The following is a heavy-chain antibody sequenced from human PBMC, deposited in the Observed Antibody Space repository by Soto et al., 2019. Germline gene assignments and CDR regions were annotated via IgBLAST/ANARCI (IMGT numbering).Heavy chain of an antibody. V-gene: IGHV3-7*03. CDR1: GFTFSGYW. CDR2: IKEDGSEK. J-gene: IGHJ3*01. CDR3: ARVNSGRQLGDALDF. D-gene: IGHD1-26*01. Sequence: EVQPVESGGGLVQPGGSLRLSCAASGFTFSGYWMSWVRQPPGKGLEWVANIKEDGSEKYYVDSVKGRFTVSRDNAKNSLYLQMDSLRAEDTAVYYCARVNSGRQLGDALDFWGQGTMVTVSS.